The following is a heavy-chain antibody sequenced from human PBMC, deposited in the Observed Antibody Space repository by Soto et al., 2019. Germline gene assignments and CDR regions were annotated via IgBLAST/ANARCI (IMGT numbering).Heavy chain of an antibody. CDR2: VNPNNGDT. Sequence: QVQLVQSGAELKKPGASVKVSCKASGYTFSNYDMNWVRQATGQGPEWIGWVNPNNGDTGYAQKFQCGVTLTKDISTTTAYMELTSLRSEDTAIYYCARVSRKGSAIDFDYWGQGTLITVSS. V-gene: IGHV1-8*01. J-gene: IGHJ4*02. D-gene: IGHD3-10*01. CDR1: GYTFSNYD. CDR3: ARVSRKGSAIDFDY.